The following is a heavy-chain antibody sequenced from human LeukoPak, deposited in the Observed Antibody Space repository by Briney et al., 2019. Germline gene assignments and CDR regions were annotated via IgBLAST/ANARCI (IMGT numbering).Heavy chain of an antibody. CDR1: GFTFSSYA. Sequence: GGSLRLSCAASGFTFSSYAMSWVRQPPGKGLEWVSSISGSGGSTYYADSVKGRFTISRDNSKMLYLQMNSLRAEDTAVYYCAKSYCSTISCSAANWGQGTLVTVSS. CDR2: ISGSGGST. J-gene: IGHJ4*02. D-gene: IGHD2-2*01. V-gene: IGHV3-23*01. CDR3: AKSYCSTISCSAAN.